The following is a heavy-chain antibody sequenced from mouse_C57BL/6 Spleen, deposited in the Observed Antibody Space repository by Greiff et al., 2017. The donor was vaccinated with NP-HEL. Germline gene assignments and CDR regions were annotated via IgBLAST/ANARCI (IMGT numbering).Heavy chain of an antibody. Sequence: EVQGVESGGGLVKPGGSLKLSCAASGFTFSDYGMHWVRQAPEKGLEWVAYISSGSSTLYYADSVQGRFPISRDNAKNTLFLQMTSLRSEDTAMYYCAKGIYDGYYPAWFAYWGQGTLVTVSA. CDR2: ISSGSSTL. CDR1: GFTFSDYG. CDR3: AKGIYDGYYPAWFAY. J-gene: IGHJ3*01. V-gene: IGHV5-17*01. D-gene: IGHD2-3*01.